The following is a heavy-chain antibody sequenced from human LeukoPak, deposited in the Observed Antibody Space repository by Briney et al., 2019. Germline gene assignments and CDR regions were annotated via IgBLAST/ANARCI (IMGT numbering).Heavy chain of an antibody. CDR2: ISYDGSNK. D-gene: IGHD3-22*01. J-gene: IGHJ4*02. CDR3: AKDLYYYDSSGLYFDY. V-gene: IGHV3-30-3*01. Sequence: QSGGSLRLSCAASGFTFSSYAMPWVRQAPGKGLEWVAVISYDGSNKYYADSVKGRFTISRDNSKNTLYLQMNSLRAEDTAVYYCAKDLYYYDSSGLYFDYWGQGTLVTVSS. CDR1: GFTFSSYA.